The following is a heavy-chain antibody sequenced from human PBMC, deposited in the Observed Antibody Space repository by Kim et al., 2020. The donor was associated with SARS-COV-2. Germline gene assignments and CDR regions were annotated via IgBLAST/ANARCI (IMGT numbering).Heavy chain of an antibody. D-gene: IGHD3-10*01. Sequence: GGSLRLSCAASGFTFSSYSMNWVRQAPGKGLEWVSYISSSSSTIYYADSVKGRFTISRDNAKNSLYLQMNSLRDEDTAVYYCARFSLWFGESYYGMDVWGQGTTVTVSS. CDR2: ISSSSSTI. CDR3: ARFSLWFGESYYGMDV. V-gene: IGHV3-48*02. J-gene: IGHJ6*02. CDR1: GFTFSSYS.